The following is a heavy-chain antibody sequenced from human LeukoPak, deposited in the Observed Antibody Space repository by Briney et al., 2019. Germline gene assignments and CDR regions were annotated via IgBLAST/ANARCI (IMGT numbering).Heavy chain of an antibody. V-gene: IGHV3-21*01. CDR1: GFTFRSYS. CDR3: ARVYYGVNDY. Sequence: PGGSLRLSCAASGFTFRSYSLNWVRQAPAKGLEWVSSVSSSSSYIYYADSVKGRFTISRDNAKNSLYLQMNSLRAEDTAVYYCARVYYGVNDYWGQGTLVTVSS. D-gene: IGHD4-17*01. CDR2: VSSSSSYI. J-gene: IGHJ4*02.